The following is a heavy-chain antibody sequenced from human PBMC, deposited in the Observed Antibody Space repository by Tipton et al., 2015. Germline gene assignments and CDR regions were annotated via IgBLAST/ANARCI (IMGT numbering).Heavy chain of an antibody. CDR3: ARGTPIAAGYNWFDP. CDR1: GDSVSSNSSA. D-gene: IGHD6-13*01. V-gene: IGHV6-1*01. CDR2: TYYRSKWSN. J-gene: IGHJ5*02. Sequence: PGLVKPSQTLSLTCVISGDSVSSNSSAWNWIRQSPSRGLEWLGRTYYRSKWSNDYAVSVKGRVLIDPDTSKNQFFLQLNSVTPEDTAVYYCARGTPIAAGYNWFDPWGQGTLVTVSS.